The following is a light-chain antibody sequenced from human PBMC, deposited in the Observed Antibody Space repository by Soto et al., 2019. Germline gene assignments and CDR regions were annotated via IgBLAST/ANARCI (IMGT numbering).Light chain of an antibody. J-gene: IGLJ3*02. CDR2: DVS. Sequence: QSALTQPASVSGSPGQSITISCAGSNSDVGAYNYVSWYQQHPGKAPKLIIFDVSNRRSGVSDRFSASKSGNTASLTISGLQPEDEADYYCSSFTTSATLVFGGGTKLTVL. V-gene: IGLV2-14*03. CDR3: SSFTTSATLV. CDR1: NSDVGAYNY.